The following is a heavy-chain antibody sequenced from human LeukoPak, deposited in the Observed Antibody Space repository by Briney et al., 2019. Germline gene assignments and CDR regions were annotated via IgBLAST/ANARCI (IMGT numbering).Heavy chain of an antibody. CDR3: ARGPRHYFGAGSAPMDFDY. CDR1: DYTFSSYG. J-gene: IGHJ4*02. CDR2: ISAYNGNR. Sequence: GASVKVSCKASDYTFSSYGIHWVRQAPGQGPEWMGWISAYNGNRDYALKFQGRVTMATDTSTNTAQMELRSLRSDDTAVYYCARGPRHYFGAGSAPMDFDYWGQGTLVIVSS. V-gene: IGHV1-18*01. D-gene: IGHD3-10*01.